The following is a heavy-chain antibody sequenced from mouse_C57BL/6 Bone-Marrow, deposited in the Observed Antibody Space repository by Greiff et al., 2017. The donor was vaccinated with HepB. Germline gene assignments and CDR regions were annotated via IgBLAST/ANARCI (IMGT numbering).Heavy chain of an antibody. J-gene: IGHJ4*01. D-gene: IGHD1-1*01. CDR3: ASYYGSSYDAMDY. CDR2: IWSGGST. CDR1: GFSLTSYG. V-gene: IGHV2-2*01. Sequence: VQLQQSGPGLVQPSQSLSITCTVSGFSLTSYGVHWVRQSPGKGLEWLGVIWSGGSTDYNAAFISRLSICKVNSTCQVFFKMNSLQADDTAIYYCASYYGSSYDAMDYWGQGTSVTVSS.